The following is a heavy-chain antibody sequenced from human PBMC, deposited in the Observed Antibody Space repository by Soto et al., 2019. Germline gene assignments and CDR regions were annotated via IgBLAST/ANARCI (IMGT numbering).Heavy chain of an antibody. V-gene: IGHV4-4*02. CDR3: AKKSLINVAKDGLEIFWYDP. J-gene: IGHJ5*02. D-gene: IGHD1-1*01. CDR1: GVSVTTSDW. CDR2: ILHTGTA. Sequence: SETLSLTCTVSGVSVTTSDWWTWVRQSPGKGLEWIGEILHTGTAYYNPSLRGRVTMSIDTSKSQFSLKVYSVTAADPAVYFCAKKSLINVAKDGLEIFWYDPWGQGILVPVSP.